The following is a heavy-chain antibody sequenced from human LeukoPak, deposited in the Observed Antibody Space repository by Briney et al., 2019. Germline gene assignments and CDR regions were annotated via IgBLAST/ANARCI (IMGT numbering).Heavy chain of an antibody. CDR2: IYYSGST. J-gene: IGHJ4*02. CDR3: ATVASGWYPDY. CDR1: GGSISSYY. Sequence: SETLSLTCTASGGSISSYYWSWIRQPPGKGLEWIGYIYYSGSTNYNPSLKSRVTISVDTSQNQFSLKLNSVTAADTAVYYCATVASGWYPDYWGQGALVTVAS. V-gene: IGHV4-59*01. D-gene: IGHD6-19*01.